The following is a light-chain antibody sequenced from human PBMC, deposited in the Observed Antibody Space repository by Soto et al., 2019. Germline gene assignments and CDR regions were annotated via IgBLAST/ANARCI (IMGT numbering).Light chain of an antibody. J-gene: IGKJ3*01. CDR2: KVS. Sequence: DVVMTQSPLSLPVTLGQPASISCRSSQSLVYSDGNTYLNWFQQRPGQSPRRLIYKVSNRDSGVPDRVSGSGSGTDFTLKISRVEAEDVGVYYCMQGTHVFSPGTKVDIK. CDR3: MQGTHV. V-gene: IGKV2-30*01. CDR1: QSLVYSDGNTY.